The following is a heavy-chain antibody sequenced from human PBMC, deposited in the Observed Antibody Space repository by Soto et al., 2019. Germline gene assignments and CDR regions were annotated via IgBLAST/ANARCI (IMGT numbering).Heavy chain of an antibody. J-gene: IGHJ4*02. D-gene: IGHD2-15*01. CDR1: GFTFSGYS. Sequence: GSLRLSCAASGFTFSGYSMIWVRQAPGRGLEWVSAINPSGDKTYYADSVKGRFSISRDNSMNTLFLQMNNVRAEDTAIYYCARLDPGYCTSSSCRDFDYWGQGTLVTVSS. CDR3: ARLDPGYCTSSSCRDFDY. CDR2: INPSGDKT. V-gene: IGHV3-23*01.